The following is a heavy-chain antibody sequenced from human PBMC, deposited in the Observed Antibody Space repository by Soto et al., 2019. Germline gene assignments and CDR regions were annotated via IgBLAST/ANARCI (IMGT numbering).Heavy chain of an antibody. CDR2: LSASGDMT. D-gene: IGHD2-8*01. J-gene: IGHJ3*02. CDR1: GFSFSTYG. V-gene: IGHV3-23*01. CDR3: AKDLAVVMKYVPGVFDI. Sequence: EVQLLESGGGLVQPGGSLRVSCAASGFSFSTYGMSWVRQAPGKGLEWVAGLSASGDMTHYADSVKGRFTVSRDNSRNLLKLQMNSLRAEDTAEYFCAKDLAVVMKYVPGVFDIWGQGAMVTVSS.